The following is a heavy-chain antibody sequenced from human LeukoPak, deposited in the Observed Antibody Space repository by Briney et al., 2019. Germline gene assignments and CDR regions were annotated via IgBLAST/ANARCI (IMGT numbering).Heavy chain of an antibody. D-gene: IGHD1-26*01. CDR1: GFRFSRYW. Sequence: GGSLRLRCGASGFRFSRYWMSGLRQAPGKGRKGVANIKQDGSEKHYVDSVKGRFTISRDNAENSLYLQMNSLRVEDTAVYYCARGGMYSRYWGQGTLVTVSS. CDR2: IKQDGSEK. V-gene: IGHV3-7*05. J-gene: IGHJ4*02. CDR3: ARGGMYSRY.